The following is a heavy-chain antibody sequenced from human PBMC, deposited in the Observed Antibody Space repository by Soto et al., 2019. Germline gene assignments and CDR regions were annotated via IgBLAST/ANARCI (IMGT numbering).Heavy chain of an antibody. Sequence: PSGTLSLPCTVSGDSVINDIYYWSWIRQPPGKGLEWIGYIHYSGSTNYNPSLASRVTISVDTPKSQFSLTLRSMTAADTAVYYCARDSYDYISGTPHFAHFWGQGTLVTVSS. J-gene: IGHJ4*02. D-gene: IGHD3-16*01. V-gene: IGHV4-61*01. CDR1: GDSVINDIYY. CDR2: IHYSGST. CDR3: ARDSYDYISGTPHFAHF.